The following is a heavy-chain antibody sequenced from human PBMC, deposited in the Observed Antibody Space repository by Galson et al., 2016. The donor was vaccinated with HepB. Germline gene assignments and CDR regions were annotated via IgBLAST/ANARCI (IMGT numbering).Heavy chain of an antibody. CDR3: STLRDFWSG. CDR2: INSDGSNI. V-gene: IGHV3-74*01. D-gene: IGHD3-3*01. J-gene: IGHJ4*02. CDR1: GFTFSRQW. Sequence: SLRLSCAASGFTFSRQWMYWVRQAPGKGLAWVSQINSDGSNINYADSVKGRFTISRDNADNTLYLQMNSLRGDDTAVYYCSTLRDFWSGWGQGTLVTVSP.